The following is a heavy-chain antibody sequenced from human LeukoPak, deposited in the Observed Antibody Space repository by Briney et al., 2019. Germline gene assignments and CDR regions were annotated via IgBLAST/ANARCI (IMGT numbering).Heavy chain of an antibody. CDR3: ARDRWELLSNSYHYCGLDV. Sequence: GGSLRLSCAASGFNFNNYWMSWVRQAPGKGLEWVANIKQDGSEKCYVDSVKGRFTISRDNAKNSLYLQMNSLRAEDTAVYYCARDRWELLSNSYHYCGLDVWGQGTTVTVSS. CDR1: GFNFNNYW. D-gene: IGHD2-15*01. J-gene: IGHJ6*02. CDR2: IKQDGSEK. V-gene: IGHV3-7*01.